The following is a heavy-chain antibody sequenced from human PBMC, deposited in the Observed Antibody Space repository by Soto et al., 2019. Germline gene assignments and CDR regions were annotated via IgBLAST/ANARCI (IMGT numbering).Heavy chain of an antibody. D-gene: IGHD1-26*01. CDR1: GDSFSSNRAV. Sequence: SQTLSLTCAITGDSFSSNRAVWGGVRQSPSRGLEWLGRTYYRSKWYYEYAVSVRGRITINPDTSKNQYSLQLNSVTPEDTAVYFCARGEQYSGRIFDYWGQGTLVTVSS. CDR2: TYYRSKWYY. J-gene: IGHJ4*01. V-gene: IGHV6-1*01. CDR3: ARGEQYSGRIFDY.